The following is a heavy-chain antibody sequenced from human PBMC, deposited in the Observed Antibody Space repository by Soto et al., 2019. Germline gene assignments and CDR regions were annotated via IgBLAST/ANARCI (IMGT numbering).Heavy chain of an antibody. Sequence: QVQLQESGPGLVKPSETLSLNCTVAGGSISSVHYYWSWIRQHPGKGLEWIGYISYSGSTFYNPSLNSRLPVSVDTSKNRFSLKLTSVTAADTAAYYCARSAQWNAFDIWGQGTMVIVSS. V-gene: IGHV4-31*03. CDR2: ISYSGST. J-gene: IGHJ3*02. CDR3: ARSAQWNAFDI. CDR1: GGSISSVHYY. D-gene: IGHD2-8*01.